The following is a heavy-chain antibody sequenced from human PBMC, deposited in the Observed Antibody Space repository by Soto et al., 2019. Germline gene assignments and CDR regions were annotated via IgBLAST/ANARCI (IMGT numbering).Heavy chain of an antibody. CDR1: GGSFSRYA. J-gene: IGHJ4*02. Sequence: SVKVYFQATGGSFSRYAISWVRRAAGQGLEWMGGIIPIFGTAKYAQKFQGRVTITADESTSTAYMELSSLRSEDTALYYCARDRGYYDSSGYHFDYWDQGTLVTVSS. CDR3: ARDRGYYDSSGYHFDY. CDR2: IIPIFGTA. V-gene: IGHV1-69*13. D-gene: IGHD3-22*01.